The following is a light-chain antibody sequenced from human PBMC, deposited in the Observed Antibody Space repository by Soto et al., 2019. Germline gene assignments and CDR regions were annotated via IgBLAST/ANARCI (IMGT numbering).Light chain of an antibody. CDR1: QGIGSY. J-gene: IGKJ1*01. Sequence: IQLTQSPSSLSASVGDRVTLTCRASQGIGSYLAWYQQKPGEAPKLLIFAASTLQSGVPSRFSGSGSGTDFTLTVSSLQSEDFAVYYCQQYNNWPQFGQGTKVDIK. V-gene: IGKV1-9*01. CDR2: AAS. CDR3: QQYNNWPQ.